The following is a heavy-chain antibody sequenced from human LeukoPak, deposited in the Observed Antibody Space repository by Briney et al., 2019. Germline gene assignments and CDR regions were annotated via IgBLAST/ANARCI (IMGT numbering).Heavy chain of an antibody. Sequence: GGSLRLSCAASGFTFSSYWMSWVRQAPGKGLEWGANIKQDGSEKYYVDSVKGRFTISRDNAKNSLYLQMNSLRAEDTAVYYCARDGGYDYVWGSYRYGGYFDYWGQGTLVTVSS. V-gene: IGHV3-7*03. J-gene: IGHJ4*02. CDR2: IKQDGSEK. CDR1: GFTFSSYW. D-gene: IGHD3-16*02. CDR3: ARDGGYDYVWGSYRYGGYFDY.